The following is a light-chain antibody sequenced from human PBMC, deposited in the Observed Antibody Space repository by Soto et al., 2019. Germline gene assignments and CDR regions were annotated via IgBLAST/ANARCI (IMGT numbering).Light chain of an antibody. CDR1: SSNIGSHT. CDR2: SNN. J-gene: IGLJ2*01. V-gene: IGLV1-44*01. Sequence: QTVVTQPPSASGTPGQRITISCSGSSSNIGSHTVNWHQQVPGTAPKLLIYSNNERPSGVPDRFSGSKSGTSASLAISGLQSGDEADYYCAAWDDSLNGVIFGGGTKLTV. CDR3: AAWDDSLNGVI.